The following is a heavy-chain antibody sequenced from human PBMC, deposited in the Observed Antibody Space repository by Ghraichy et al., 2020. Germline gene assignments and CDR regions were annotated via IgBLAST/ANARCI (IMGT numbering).Heavy chain of an antibody. V-gene: IGHV3-21*06. J-gene: IGHJ6*02. CDR2: ISSRSTYI. D-gene: IGHD2-2*03. CDR3: ARDRMDIIVVPADYYYYAMDV. CDR1: GFTFSDYS. Sequence: GGSLRLSCAVSGFTFSDYSVHWVRQAPGRGLEWVSSISSRSTYIYYADSVKGRFTISRDNAKNSLNLQMSSLRAEDTGVYYCARDRMDIIVVPADYYYYAMDVWGHGTTVTVSS.